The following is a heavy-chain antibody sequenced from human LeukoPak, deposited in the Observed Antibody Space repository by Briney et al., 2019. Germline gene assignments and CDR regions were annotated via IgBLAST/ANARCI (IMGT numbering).Heavy chain of an antibody. CDR2: IYYSGST. V-gene: IGHV4-30-4*01. J-gene: IGHJ4*02. CDR1: GGSISSGDYS. Sequence: PSETLSLTCTVSGGSISSGDYSWSWIRQPPGKGLGWIGYIYYSGSTYYNPSLKSRVTISVDTSKNQFSLKLSSVTAADTAVYYCARYGGYYDYVWVSSPFDYWGQGTLVTVSS. CDR3: ARYGGYYDYVWVSSPFDY. D-gene: IGHD3-16*01.